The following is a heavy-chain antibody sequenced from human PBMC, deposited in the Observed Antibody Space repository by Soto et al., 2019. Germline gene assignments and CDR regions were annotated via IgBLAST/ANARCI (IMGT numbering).Heavy chain of an antibody. J-gene: IGHJ4*02. Sequence: QVQLVQSGAEVKKPGASVKVSCKASGYTFTSYGVSWVRQAPGQGLEWMGWISAYNGNTNYAQKLQGRVTMTTDTSTSTAYMELRSLRSDDTAVYYCARDWGELWFGEILGVNPSTDYWGQGTLVTVSS. CDR3: ARDWGELWFGEILGVNPSTDY. CDR2: ISAYNGNT. CDR1: GYTFTSYG. D-gene: IGHD3-10*01. V-gene: IGHV1-18*01.